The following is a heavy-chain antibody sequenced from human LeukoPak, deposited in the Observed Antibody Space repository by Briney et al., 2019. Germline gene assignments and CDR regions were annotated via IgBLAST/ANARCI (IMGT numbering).Heavy chain of an antibody. Sequence: GGSLRLSCAASGFTVSNNYMSWVRPAAGKGLEWVALIYSAGGTYYADSVKGRFTISRDNSKNTLHLQMNSLRAEDTAVYYCVRNSGELGAWGQGTLVTVSS. V-gene: IGHV3-53*01. CDR3: VRNSGELGA. CDR1: GFTVSNNY. J-gene: IGHJ5*02. D-gene: IGHD2-21*01. CDR2: IYSAGGT.